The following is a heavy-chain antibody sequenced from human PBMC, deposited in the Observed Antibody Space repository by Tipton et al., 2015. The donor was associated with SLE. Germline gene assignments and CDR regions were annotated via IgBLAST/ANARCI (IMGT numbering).Heavy chain of an antibody. CDR1: RYIFSNYG. CDR2: INTATANA. CDR3: ARLYSGYDY. Sequence: QVQLVQSGSELKKPGASVKMSCQASRYIFSNYGIHWVRQAPGQGLEWMGWINTATANAVYGQGFTGRFVFSLDTSVSTAYLQINTLKAEDTGVFYCARLYSGYDYWGQGTLVTVSS. D-gene: IGHD5-12*01. V-gene: IGHV7-4-1*02. J-gene: IGHJ4*02.